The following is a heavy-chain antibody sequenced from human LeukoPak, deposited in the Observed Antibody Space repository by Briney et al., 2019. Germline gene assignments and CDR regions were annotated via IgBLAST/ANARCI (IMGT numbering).Heavy chain of an antibody. CDR2: ISTSGSTI. CDR3: AREGVYGYAFDI. Sequence: GGSLRLSCAASGFTFNNYEMTWVRQAPGKGLEWLSYISTSGSTIYYADSVMGRFTISRDNAKNSLFLQMNSLRAEDTAVYYCAREGVYGYAFDIWGQGTMVTVSS. V-gene: IGHV3-48*03. CDR1: GFTFNNYE. J-gene: IGHJ3*02. D-gene: IGHD2-8*01.